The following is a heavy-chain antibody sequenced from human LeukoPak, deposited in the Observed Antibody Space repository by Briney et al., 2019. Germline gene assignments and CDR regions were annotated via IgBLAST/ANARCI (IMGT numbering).Heavy chain of an antibody. J-gene: IGHJ6*02. D-gene: IGHD2-8*02. CDR2: IIPILGIA. Sequence: SVKVSCKASGGTFSSYAISWVRQAPGQGLEWMERIIPILGIANYAQKFQGRVTITADKSTSTAYMELSSLRSEDTAVYYCARVLVGTLGGYYYYYGMDVWGQGTTVTVSS. CDR3: ARVLVGTLGGYYYYYGMDV. V-gene: IGHV1-69*04. CDR1: GGTFSSYA.